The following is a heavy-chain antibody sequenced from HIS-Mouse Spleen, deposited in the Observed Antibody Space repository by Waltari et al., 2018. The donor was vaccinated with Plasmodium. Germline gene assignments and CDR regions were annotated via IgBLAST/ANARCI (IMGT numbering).Heavy chain of an antibody. CDR3: ARVVVVASKDSY. V-gene: IGHV4-34*01. CDR1: GGSFSGYY. D-gene: IGHD2-15*01. CDR2: INHSGST. Sequence: QVQLQQWGAGLLTPSETLSLTCAVDGGSFSGYYWSWLRQPPGQGLEGIGEINHSGSTTSTPSLKSRVTISVDTPKNQFSLKLSSVTAADTAVYDCARVVVVASKDSYWGQGTLVTGSS. J-gene: IGHJ4*02.